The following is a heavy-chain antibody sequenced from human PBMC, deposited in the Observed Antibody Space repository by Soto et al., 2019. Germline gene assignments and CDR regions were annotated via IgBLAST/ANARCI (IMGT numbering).Heavy chain of an antibody. CDR1: GYTFTSYD. D-gene: IGHD3-9*01. CDR2: RNANRGNT. Sequence: QVQLVQSGAEVKKPGASVKVSCKASGYTFTSYDINWVRQATGQGLEWMGWRNANRGNTGYAQKFQGRVTMTRNTSISTANMELSSLRSEDTAVYYCARGPHPDYDILTGYFPWGQGTLVTVSS. CDR3: ARGPHPDYDILTGYFP. V-gene: IGHV1-8*01. J-gene: IGHJ5*02.